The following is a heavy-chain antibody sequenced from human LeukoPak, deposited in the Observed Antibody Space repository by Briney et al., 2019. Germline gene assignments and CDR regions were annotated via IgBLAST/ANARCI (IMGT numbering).Heavy chain of an antibody. J-gene: IGHJ4*02. CDR3: ASAIAARPFDY. CDR1: GYSISSGYY. V-gene: IGHV4-61*01. CDR2: IYYSGST. Sequence: PSETLSLTCAVSGYSISSGYYCSWIRQPPGKGLEWIGYIYYSGSTNYNPSLKSRVTISVDTSKNQFSLKLSSVTAADTAVYYCASAIAARPFDYWGQGTLVTVSS. D-gene: IGHD6-6*01.